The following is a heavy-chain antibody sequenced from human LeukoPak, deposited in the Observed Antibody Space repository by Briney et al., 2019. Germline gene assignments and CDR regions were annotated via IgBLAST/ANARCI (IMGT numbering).Heavy chain of an antibody. CDR1: GGSISSYY. J-gene: IGHJ3*02. CDR3: ARASAVVAPGVRCCRGDAFDI. V-gene: IGHV4-59*01. CDR2: IYYSGST. Sequence: SSETLSLTCTVSGGSISSYYWSWIRQPPGKGLEWIGYIYYSGSTNYNPSLKSRVTISVDTSKNQFSLKLSSVTAADTAVYYCARASAVVAPGVRCCRGDAFDIWGQGTMVTVSS. D-gene: IGHD5-18*01.